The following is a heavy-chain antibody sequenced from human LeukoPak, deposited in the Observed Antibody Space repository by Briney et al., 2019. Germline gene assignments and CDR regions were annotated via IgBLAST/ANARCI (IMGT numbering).Heavy chain of an antibody. CDR1: GYSISNGFY. CDR3: AREYDYVWIF. CDR2: IHHSGAT. J-gene: IGHJ4*02. V-gene: IGHV4-38-2*01. Sequence: SETLSLTCAVSGYSISNGFYWGWIRQPPGKGLEYIGSIHHSGATYYNPPLKSRLTISVDTSKNQFSLKLSSVTAADTAMYYCAREYDYVWIFWGQGTLVTVSS. D-gene: IGHD3-16*01.